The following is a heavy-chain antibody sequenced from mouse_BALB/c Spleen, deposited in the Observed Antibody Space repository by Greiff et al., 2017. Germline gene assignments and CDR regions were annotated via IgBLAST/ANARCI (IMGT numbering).Heavy chain of an antibody. V-gene: IGHV5-6-5*01. J-gene: IGHJ2*01. D-gene: IGHD1-1*01. Sequence: EVKLMESGGGLVKPGGSLKLSCAASGFTFSSYAMSWVRQTPEKRLEWVASISRGGSTYYPDSVKGRFTISRDNARNILYLQMSSLRSEDTAMYYCARKGTVVATDYFDYWGQGTTLTVSS. CDR2: ISRGGST. CDR1: GFTFSSYA. CDR3: ARKGTVVATDYFDY.